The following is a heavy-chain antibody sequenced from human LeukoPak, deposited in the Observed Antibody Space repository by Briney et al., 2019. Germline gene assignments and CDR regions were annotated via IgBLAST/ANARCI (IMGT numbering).Heavy chain of an antibody. CDR1: GGSIRSDGYY. J-gene: IGHJ5*02. CDR2: IYNTGDT. D-gene: IGHD1-14*01. Sequence: SETLSLTCTVSGGSIRSDGYYWGWIRQPPGKGLEWIGSIYNTGDTYYNPSLKSRLTISVDTSNNQFSLRLSSVTAADTAVYYCARRRGGVNREDDWFDPWGLGTLVTVSS. V-gene: IGHV4-39*01. CDR3: ARRRGGVNREDDWFDP.